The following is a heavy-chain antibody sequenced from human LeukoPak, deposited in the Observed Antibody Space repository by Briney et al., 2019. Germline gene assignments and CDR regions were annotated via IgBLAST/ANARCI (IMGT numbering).Heavy chain of an antibody. V-gene: IGHV4-59*08. J-gene: IGHJ6*02. CDR2: IYYSGST. CDR1: GGSISSYY. D-gene: IGHD4-17*01. CDR3: ARHQGDYGDYGYYGMDV. Sequence: SETLSLTCTVSGGSISSYYWSWIRQPPGKGLEWIGYIYYSGSTNYNPSLKSRVTISVDTSKNQFSLKLSSVTAADTAVYYCARHQGDYGDYGYYGMDVWGQGTTVTVSS.